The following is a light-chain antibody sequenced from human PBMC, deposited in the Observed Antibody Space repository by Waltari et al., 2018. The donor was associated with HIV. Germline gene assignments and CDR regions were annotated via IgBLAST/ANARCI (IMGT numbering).Light chain of an antibody. CDR2: SSN. CDR3: MLFFRTSYL. J-gene: IGLJ2*01. Sequence: QSVVTQEPSMTVSPGGTVTLTCSSATGPVGRGHYVNWFQQNPGQPPRPLIYSSNRRHPLTPERFSASLVGDRAALTLSNVWPEDQADYYCMLFFRTSYLFGGGTRVTVL. V-gene: IGLV7-43*01. CDR1: TGPVGRGHY.